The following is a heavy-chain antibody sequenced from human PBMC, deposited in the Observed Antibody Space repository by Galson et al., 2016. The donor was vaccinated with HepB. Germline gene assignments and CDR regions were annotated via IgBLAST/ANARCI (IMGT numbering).Heavy chain of an antibody. CDR3: ARPGEGYYDSSGYFH. J-gene: IGHJ4*02. CDR1: GYTFPSYG. Sequence: SVKVSCKASGYTFPSYGITWVRQAPGQGLEWMGWISAYNGNTNYAQKFQGRVTMTTDTSTSTAYLELRSLRSDDTAVYYCARPGEGYYDSSGYFHWGQGTLVTVSS. D-gene: IGHD3-22*01. CDR2: ISAYNGNT. V-gene: IGHV1-18*01.